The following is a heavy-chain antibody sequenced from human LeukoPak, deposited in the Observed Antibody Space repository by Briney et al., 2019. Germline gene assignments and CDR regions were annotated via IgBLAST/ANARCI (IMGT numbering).Heavy chain of an antibody. J-gene: IGHJ4*02. D-gene: IGHD3-22*01. V-gene: IGHV4-38-2*01. CDR2: IYHSGST. CDR3: ARHRSNYYDSSGYYYNY. Sequence: SETLSLTCAVSGYSISSGYYWGWIRQPPGKGLEWIGSIYHSGSTYYNPSLKRRVTISVDTSKNQFSLKLSSVTAADTAVYYCARHRSNYYDSSGYYYNYWGQGTLVTVSS. CDR1: GYSISSGYY.